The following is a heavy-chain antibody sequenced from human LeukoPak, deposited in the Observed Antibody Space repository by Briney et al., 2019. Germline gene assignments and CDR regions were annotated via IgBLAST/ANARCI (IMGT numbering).Heavy chain of an antibody. CDR3: ARSDGYGLVGI. CDR2: TYSSGST. CDR1: GVSISSGSNY. V-gene: IGHV4-39*07. J-gene: IGHJ3*02. Sequence: SETLSLTCRVSGVSISSGSNYWGWIRQPPGKTLGWIGSTYSSGSTYYNSSLKSRVIILIDTAKNHFSLNLSSVTAADTAVYYCARSDGYGLVGIWGQGTMVTVSS. D-gene: IGHD3-10*01.